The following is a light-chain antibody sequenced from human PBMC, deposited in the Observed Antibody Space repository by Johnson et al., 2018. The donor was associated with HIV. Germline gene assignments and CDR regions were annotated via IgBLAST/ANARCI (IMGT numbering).Light chain of an antibody. CDR2: DNN. CDR1: SSNIGKNY. Sequence: QSVLTQSPSMSAAPGQKVTISCSGSSSNIGKNYVSWYQHLPGTAPKLLIYDNNKRPSGIPDRFSGSKSATSATLGITGLQTGDEADYYCGTWDSSLSAGIFGTGTKVTVL. CDR3: GTWDSSLSAGI. J-gene: IGLJ1*01. V-gene: IGLV1-51*01.